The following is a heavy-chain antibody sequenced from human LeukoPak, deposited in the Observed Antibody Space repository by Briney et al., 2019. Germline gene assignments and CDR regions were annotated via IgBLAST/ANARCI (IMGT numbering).Heavy chain of an antibody. CDR2: IHYSGST. J-gene: IGHJ4*02. CDR3: SRENGAFSPFGY. Sequence: PSQTLSLTCTVSGGPISSGGYYWSWIRQHTGKGLEWIGYIHYSGSTYYNPSLKSRVTISVDTSKNQFSLKLSSVTAADTAVYYCSRENGAFSPFGYWGQGTLVTVLS. D-gene: IGHD2-8*01. CDR1: GGPISSGGYY. V-gene: IGHV4-31*03.